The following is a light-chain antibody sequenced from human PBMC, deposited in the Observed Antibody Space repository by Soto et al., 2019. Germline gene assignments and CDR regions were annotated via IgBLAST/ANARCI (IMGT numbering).Light chain of an antibody. CDR1: QGIAPY. V-gene: IGKV1-27*01. Sequence: DVQMTQSPSSLSASVGDRVTITCRASQGIAPYLAWFQQKPGKVPKLLIYAASTLQSGVPSRFSGSGSVTDFTLTFSSLQPEDVATYYCQKYNSAPLTFGGGTKVEIK. CDR3: QKYNSAPLT. CDR2: AAS. J-gene: IGKJ4*01.